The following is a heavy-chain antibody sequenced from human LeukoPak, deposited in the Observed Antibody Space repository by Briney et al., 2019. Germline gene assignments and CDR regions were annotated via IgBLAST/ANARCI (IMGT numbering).Heavy chain of an antibody. V-gene: IGHV3-74*01. Sequence: GGSLRLSCAASGFTFSSYWMHWVRQAPGKGLVWVSRINTDGSSTNYADSVKGRFTISRDNAKNTLYLQMNSLRAEDTAVYYCARVIAAPPFDYWGQGTLVTVSS. J-gene: IGHJ4*02. CDR1: GFTFSSYW. CDR2: INTDGSST. CDR3: ARVIAAPPFDY. D-gene: IGHD6-6*01.